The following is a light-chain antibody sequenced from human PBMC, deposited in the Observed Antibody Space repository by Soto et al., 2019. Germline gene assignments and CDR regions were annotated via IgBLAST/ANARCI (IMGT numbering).Light chain of an antibody. CDR3: QQCYSPPWT. J-gene: IGKJ1*01. CDR2: WAS. CDR1: RSVLVSSMNENC. Sequence: DIVMTQSPASLAVSLGERAAIKCKSSRSVLVSSMNENCLGWYQQKPGQPPKLLIYWASTRASGVPDRFSGSGSGTDFTLTITKPQAEDVTLYYCQQCYSPPWTFGQGTKVEIK. V-gene: IGKV4-1*01.